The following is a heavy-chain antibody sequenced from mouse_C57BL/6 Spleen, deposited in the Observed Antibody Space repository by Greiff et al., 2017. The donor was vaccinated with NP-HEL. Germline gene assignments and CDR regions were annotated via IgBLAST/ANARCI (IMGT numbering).Heavy chain of an antibody. CDR3: ARHEGGVLYGSSPYFDS. Sequence: VQLQQSGAELVKPGASVKLSCKASGYTFTEYTIHWVKQRAGQGLEWIGWVYPGSGSIKYNEKFKDKATLTADKSSSTVYMELSRVTSEDSAVYFCARHEGGVLYGSSPYFDSWGQGTTLTVSS. V-gene: IGHV1-62-2*01. D-gene: IGHD1-1*01. J-gene: IGHJ2*01. CDR1: GYTFTEYT. CDR2: VYPGSGSI.